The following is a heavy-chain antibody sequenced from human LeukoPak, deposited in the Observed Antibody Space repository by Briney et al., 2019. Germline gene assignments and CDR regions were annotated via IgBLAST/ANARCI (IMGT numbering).Heavy chain of an antibody. J-gene: IGHJ6*03. D-gene: IGHD3-10*01. CDR3: ARGLRSYYYYYMDV. CDR1: GFTFSSYA. Sequence: GSPRLSCAASGFTFSSYAMSWVRQPPGKGLEWIGEINHSGSTNYNPSLKSRVTISVDTSKNQFSLKLSSVTAADTAVYYCARGLRSYYYYYMDVWGKGTTVTVSS. CDR2: INHSGST. V-gene: IGHV4-34*01.